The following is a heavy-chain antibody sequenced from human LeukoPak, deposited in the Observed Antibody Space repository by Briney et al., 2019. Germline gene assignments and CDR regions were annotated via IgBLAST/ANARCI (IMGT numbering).Heavy chain of an antibody. CDR3: AREPTREYQLLLYYYYYGMDV. J-gene: IGHJ6*02. V-gene: IGHV3-30*03. Sequence: GGSLRLSCAPSGFTFSRHGMHWVRQAPGKGLEWVAIISNDGSRKYYAHSVGGRFTISRDNSKNTLYLQMDSLRAEDTAVYYCAREPTREYQLLLYYYYYGMDVWGQGTTVTVSS. CDR1: GFTFSRHG. D-gene: IGHD2-2*01. CDR2: ISNDGSRK.